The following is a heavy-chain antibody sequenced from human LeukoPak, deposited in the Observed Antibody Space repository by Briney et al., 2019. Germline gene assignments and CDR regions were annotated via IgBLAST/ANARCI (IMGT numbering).Heavy chain of an antibody. Sequence: ASVKVSCKASGYTFTSYGISWVRQAPGQGLEWMGWISAYNGNTNYAQKLQGRVTMTTDTSTSTAYMELRSLRPEDTALYYCARDRAGAQSWVALDLWGQGTLVTVSS. D-gene: IGHD3-10*01. CDR1: GYTFTSYG. V-gene: IGHV1-18*01. CDR3: ARDRAGAQSWVALDL. CDR2: ISAYNGNT. J-gene: IGHJ5*02.